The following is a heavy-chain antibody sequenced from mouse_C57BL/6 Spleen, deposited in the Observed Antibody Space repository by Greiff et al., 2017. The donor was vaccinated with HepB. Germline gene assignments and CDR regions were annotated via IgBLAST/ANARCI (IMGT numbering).Heavy chain of an antibody. D-gene: IGHD1-1*01. CDR2: IYPGSGNT. V-gene: IGHV1-66*01. CDR3: ARKDYYGSSYDYAMDY. Sequence: QVQLKQSGPELVKPGASVKISCKASGYSFTSYYIHWVKQRPGQGLEWIGWIYPGSGNTKYNEKFKGKATLTADTSSSTAYMQLSSLTSEDSAVYYCARKDYYGSSYDYAMDYWGQGTSVTVSS. CDR1: GYSFTSYY. J-gene: IGHJ4*01.